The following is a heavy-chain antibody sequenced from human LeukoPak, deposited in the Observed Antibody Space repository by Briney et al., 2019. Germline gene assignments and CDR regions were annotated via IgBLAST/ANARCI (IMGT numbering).Heavy chain of an antibody. CDR3: AKGSYYDSSGSFYFDY. Sequence: GGSLRLSCAASGFTFSSYAMSWVRQAPGKGLEWVSGISGSGENTYYADSVKGRFTISRDNSKNTLYVQVNSLGTEDTAAYYCAKGSYYDSSGSFYFDYWGQGTLVTVSS. CDR2: ISGSGENT. V-gene: IGHV3-23*01. CDR1: GFTFSSYA. D-gene: IGHD3-22*01. J-gene: IGHJ4*02.